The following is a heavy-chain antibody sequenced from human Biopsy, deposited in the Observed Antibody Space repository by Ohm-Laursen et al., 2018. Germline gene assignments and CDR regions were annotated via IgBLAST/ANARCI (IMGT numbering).Heavy chain of an antibody. J-gene: IGHJ6*02. D-gene: IGHD2/OR15-2a*01. CDR1: GESFNGYY. Sequence: SETLSLTWAVYGESFNGYYWSWIRQTPGKGLEWIGEINHSGRTNYNPSLKSRVTISVDTSKNQFSLGLNSVTAADTAVYYCARATNSTGWPYYYFYGMDVWGQGTTVTVSS. V-gene: IGHV4-34*01. CDR2: INHSGRT. CDR3: ARATNSTGWPYYYFYGMDV.